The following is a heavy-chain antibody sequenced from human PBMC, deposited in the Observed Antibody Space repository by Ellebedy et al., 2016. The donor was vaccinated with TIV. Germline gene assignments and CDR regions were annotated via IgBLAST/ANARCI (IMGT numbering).Heavy chain of an antibody. CDR1: GFTFSSYS. CDR3: ARDRPGIIYGLDV. D-gene: IGHD3-16*01. J-gene: IGHJ6*02. CDR2: ITSTSYI. V-gene: IGHV3-21*01. Sequence: PGGSLRLSCAASGFTFSSYSMNWVRQAPGKGLEWVSSITSTSYIYYADSVKGRFTISRDNGKNPLYLQMNSLRVEDTAVYYCARDRPGIIYGLDVWGQGTTVTVSS.